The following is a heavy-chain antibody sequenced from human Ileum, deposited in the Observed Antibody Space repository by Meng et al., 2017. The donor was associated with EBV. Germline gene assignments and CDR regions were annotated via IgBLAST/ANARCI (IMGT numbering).Heavy chain of an antibody. Sequence: PQRGGRLVNPSATRSLPCALYGGSFSGYYWSWIRQPPGKGLEGIGEINHSGSTNYNPSLKSRVTISVDTSKNQFSLKLSSVTAADTAVYYCARGNKVSDRGFDYWGQGTLVTVSS. CDR1: GGSFSGYY. V-gene: IGHV4-34*01. J-gene: IGHJ4*02. D-gene: IGHD3-10*01. CDR3: ARGNKVSDRGFDY. CDR2: INHSGST.